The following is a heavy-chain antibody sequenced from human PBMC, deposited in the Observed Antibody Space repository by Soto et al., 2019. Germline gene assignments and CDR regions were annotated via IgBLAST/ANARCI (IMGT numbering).Heavy chain of an antibody. V-gene: IGHV3-30-3*01. CDR3: SRDRRVGYSYEYHYYYAMDV. CDR2: ISYDGFNK. J-gene: IGHJ6*02. Sequence: QVQLVESGGGVVQPGRSLRLSCAASGFIFSTYAIHWVRQAPGKGLEWVAMISYDGFNKYYADSVKGRFIISRDNSKNSVYLLMHSLRAEDTAVYYCSRDRRVGYSYEYHYYYAMDVWGQGTTVTVSS. CDR1: GFIFSTYA. D-gene: IGHD5-18*01.